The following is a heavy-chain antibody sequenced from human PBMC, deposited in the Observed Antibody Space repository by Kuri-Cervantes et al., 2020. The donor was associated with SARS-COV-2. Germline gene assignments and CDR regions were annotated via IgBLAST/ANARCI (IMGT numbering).Heavy chain of an antibody. D-gene: IGHD3-3*01. J-gene: IGHJ5*02. Sequence: GSLRLSCTVSGGSISSSSYYWGWIRQPPGKGLEWIGSIYYSGSTYYNPSLKSRVTISVDTSKNQFSLKLSSVTAADTAVYYCARQMMSSITIFGVVITRNWFDLWGQGTLVTVSS. CDR1: GGSISSSSYY. CDR3: ARQMMSSITIFGVVITRNWFDL. V-gene: IGHV4-39*01. CDR2: IYYSGST.